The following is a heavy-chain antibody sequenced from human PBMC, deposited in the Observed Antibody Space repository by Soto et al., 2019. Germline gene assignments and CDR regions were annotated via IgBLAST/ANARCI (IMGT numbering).Heavy chain of an antibody. CDR3: AREGSYSAYNFAHGIQLWSFDF. Sequence: TSETLSHTCTVSGGSINTFYWSWVRQPAGKGLEWIGRIFSSGSTSFNPSLESRVAMSVDTSKNHFSLNLSSVTAADMAVYYCAREGSYSAYNFAHGIQLWSFDFWGQGALVTVSS. J-gene: IGHJ4*02. CDR1: GGSINTFY. D-gene: IGHD5-12*01. V-gene: IGHV4-4*07. CDR2: IFSSGST.